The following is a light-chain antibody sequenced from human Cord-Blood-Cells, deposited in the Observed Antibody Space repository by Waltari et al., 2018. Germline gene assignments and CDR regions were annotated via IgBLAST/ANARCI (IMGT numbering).Light chain of an antibody. Sequence: QSALTQPASVSGSPGQSITISCTGTRSDVGSYNLVSWYQQHPGKAPKLMIYEVSKRPSVVSYRFSGSKSGNTSSLTISGLQAEDEADYYCCSYAGSSTYVFGTGTKVTVL. J-gene: IGLJ1*01. CDR1: RSDVGSYNL. CDR3: CSYAGSSTYV. CDR2: EVS. V-gene: IGLV2-23*02.